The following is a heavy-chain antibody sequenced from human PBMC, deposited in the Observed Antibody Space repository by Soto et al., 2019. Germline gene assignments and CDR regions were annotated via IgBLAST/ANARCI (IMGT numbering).Heavy chain of an antibody. V-gene: IGHV3-23*01. CDR1: GFSFRSYA. D-gene: IGHD6-6*01. Sequence: PGGSLRLSCMASGFSFRSYAMGWVRQAPGKGLEWVSSISSSGNSTYYAGSVRGRSTISRDNSKNTLFLEVNSLRGEDTATYYCATSSSMDHWGQGSLVTVS. CDR2: ISSSGNST. CDR3: ATSSSMDH. J-gene: IGHJ4*02.